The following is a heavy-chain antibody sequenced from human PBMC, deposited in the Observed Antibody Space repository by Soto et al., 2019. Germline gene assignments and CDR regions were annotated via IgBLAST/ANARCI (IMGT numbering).Heavy chain of an antibody. Sequence: PSETLSLTCAVSHYSISSGNFWGWIRQSPEKGLEWLGSISHSGNTYDNPSLKSRVTLSVDTSKNQFSLKLRSMTAADTAVYYCARDYGDYVRRFDSWGQGTLVTVSS. D-gene: IGHD4-17*01. V-gene: IGHV4-38-2*02. J-gene: IGHJ4*02. CDR1: HYSISSGNF. CDR2: ISHSGNT. CDR3: ARDYGDYVRRFDS.